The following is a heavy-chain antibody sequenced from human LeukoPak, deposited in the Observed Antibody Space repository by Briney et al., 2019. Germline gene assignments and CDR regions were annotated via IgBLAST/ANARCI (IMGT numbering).Heavy chain of an antibody. J-gene: IGHJ5*02. V-gene: IGHV4-4*09. D-gene: IGHD6-6*01. CDR3: ARGGIAARMNWFGP. CDR2: IYTSGST. CDR1: GGSISSYY. Sequence: SETLSLTCTVSGGSISSYYWSWIRQPPGKGLEWIGYIYTSGSTNYNPSLKSRVTISVDTSKNQFSLKLSSVTAADTAVYYCARGGIAARMNWFGPWGQGTLVTVSS.